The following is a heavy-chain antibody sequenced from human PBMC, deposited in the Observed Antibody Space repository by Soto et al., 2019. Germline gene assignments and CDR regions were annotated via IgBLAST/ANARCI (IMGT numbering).Heavy chain of an antibody. J-gene: IGHJ6*02. D-gene: IGHD3-9*01. CDR1: GFTFSSYS. V-gene: IGHV3-48*01. Sequence: EVQLVESGGGLVQPGGSLRLSCAASGFTFSSYSMNWVRQAPGKGLEWVSYISSSSSTIYYADSVKGRFTISRDNAKNSLYLQMNSLRVEDTAVYYCARDYDIFEGGGMDVWGQGTTVTVSS. CDR2: ISSSSSTI. CDR3: ARDYDIFEGGGMDV.